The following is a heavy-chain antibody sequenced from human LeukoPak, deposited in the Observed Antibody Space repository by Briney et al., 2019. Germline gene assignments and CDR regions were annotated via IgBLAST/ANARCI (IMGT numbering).Heavy chain of an antibody. CDR3: ARVRRSGWYFDY. D-gene: IGHD6-19*01. J-gene: IGHJ4*02. Sequence: SETLSLTCTVSGGSISSYYWSWIRQHPGKGLEWIGYIYYSGSTYYNPSLKSRVTISVDTSKNQFSLKLSSVTAADTAVYYCARVRRSGWYFDYWGQGTLVTVSS. V-gene: IGHV4-59*06. CDR2: IYYSGST. CDR1: GGSISSYY.